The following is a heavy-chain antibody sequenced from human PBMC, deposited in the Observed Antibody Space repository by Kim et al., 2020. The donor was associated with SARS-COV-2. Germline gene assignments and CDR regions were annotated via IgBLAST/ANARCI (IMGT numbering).Heavy chain of an antibody. Sequence: CADSVKGRFTISRDNSKNTLYLQMNSLRAEDTAVYYCASSYSSGWFTFDYWGQGTLVTVSS. D-gene: IGHD6-19*01. V-gene: IGHV3-23*01. J-gene: IGHJ4*02. CDR3: ASSYSSGWFTFDY.